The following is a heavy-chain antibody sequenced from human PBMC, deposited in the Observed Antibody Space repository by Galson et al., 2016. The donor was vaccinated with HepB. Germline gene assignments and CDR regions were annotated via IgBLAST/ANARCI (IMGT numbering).Heavy chain of an antibody. Sequence: SLRLSCAASGFSFSSYGIHWVRQAPGKGLEWVAVIWYDGSNKFYADSVKGRFTVSRDNSKNTLFLQMNSLRADDTAVYHCARDWGSYLDYWGQGTLVTVSS. CDR1: GFSFSSYG. J-gene: IGHJ4*02. D-gene: IGHD3-16*01. CDR3: ARDWGSYLDY. V-gene: IGHV3-33*01. CDR2: IWYDGSNK.